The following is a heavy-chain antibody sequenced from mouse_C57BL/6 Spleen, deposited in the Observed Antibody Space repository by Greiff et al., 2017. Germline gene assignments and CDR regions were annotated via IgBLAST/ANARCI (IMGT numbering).Heavy chain of an antibody. CDR1: GYTFTSYW. CDR2: INPSSGYT. J-gene: IGHJ3*01. Sequence: QVQLQQSGAELAKPGASVKLSCKASGYTFTSYWMHWVKQRPGQGLEWIGYINPSSGYTKYNQKFKDKATLTEDKSSSTAYLQLSSLTYEDSAVYDCARRNGDKECAYWGQGTLVTVAA. CDR3: ARRNGDKECAY. V-gene: IGHV1-7*01. D-gene: IGHD4-1*01.